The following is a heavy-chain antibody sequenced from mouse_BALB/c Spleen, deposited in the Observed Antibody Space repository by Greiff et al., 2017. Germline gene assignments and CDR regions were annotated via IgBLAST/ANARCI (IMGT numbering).Heavy chain of an antibody. Sequence: SGPELVKPGASVKMSCKASGYTFTSYVMHWVKQKPGQGLEWIGYINPYNDGTKYNEKFKGKATLTSDKSSSTAYMELSSLTSEDSAVYYCARGDYYGSSYRFAYWGQGTLVTVSA. V-gene: IGHV1-14*01. CDR3: ARGDYYGSSYRFAY. D-gene: IGHD1-1*01. CDR2: INPYNDGT. CDR1: GYTFTSYV. J-gene: IGHJ3*01.